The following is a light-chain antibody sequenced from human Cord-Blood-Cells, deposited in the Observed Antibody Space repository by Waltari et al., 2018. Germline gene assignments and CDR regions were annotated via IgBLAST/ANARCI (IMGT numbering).Light chain of an antibody. Sequence: SYELTQPPSVSVSPGQTARITCSGDALPKQYAYWYQQKPGQAPVLVIYKDSGRPSGIPERFSGSSSGTTVTLTSSGVQAEDEADYYCQSADSSGTYYVFGTGTKVTVL. CDR2: KDS. V-gene: IGLV3-25*02. CDR3: QSADSSGTYYV. CDR1: ALPKQY. J-gene: IGLJ1*01.